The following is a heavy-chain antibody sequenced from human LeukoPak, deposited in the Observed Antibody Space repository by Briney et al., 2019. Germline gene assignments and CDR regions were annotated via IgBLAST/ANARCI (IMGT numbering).Heavy chain of an antibody. CDR2: ISSNSGGT. D-gene: IGHD3-10*01. V-gene: IGHV1-2*02. CDR1: GYTFTGYY. J-gene: IGHJ6*02. CDR3: ARSGYYYGLDV. Sequence: ASVKVSCKTSGYTFTGYYTHWVRQAPGQGLEWMGWISSNSGGTNYAQKFQGRVTMTRDTSISTTYMELSRLRSDDTAVYYCARSGYYYGLDVWGQGTTVTVSS.